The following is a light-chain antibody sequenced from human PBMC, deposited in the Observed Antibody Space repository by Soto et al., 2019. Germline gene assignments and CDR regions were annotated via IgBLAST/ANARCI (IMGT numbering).Light chain of an antibody. CDR1: QTVSSY. CDR3: QQSFTTPS. V-gene: IGKV1-39*01. CDR2: ATS. J-gene: IGKJ5*01. Sequence: DIQMTHSPSSLCASVGDRVNMTGRASQTVSSYLNWYQQKPGTVPKLLIYATSNLQSGVPSRFSGRGFGTDFTLTISSLQPEDFATYYCQQSFTTPSFGQGTRLEI.